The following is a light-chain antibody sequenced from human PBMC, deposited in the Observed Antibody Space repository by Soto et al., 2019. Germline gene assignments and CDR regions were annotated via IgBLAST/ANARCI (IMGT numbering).Light chain of an antibody. CDR2: TAS. Sequence: DIQMTQSPSSLSASVGYRVTITCRASQGIRNDLGWYQQKPGKAPKRLIYTASSLQSGVPSRFSGSGSGTEFALTISSLQHEDSASYYCLQYNTYPWTFGPGTKVDIK. V-gene: IGKV1-17*01. CDR1: QGIRND. J-gene: IGKJ1*01. CDR3: LQYNTYPWT.